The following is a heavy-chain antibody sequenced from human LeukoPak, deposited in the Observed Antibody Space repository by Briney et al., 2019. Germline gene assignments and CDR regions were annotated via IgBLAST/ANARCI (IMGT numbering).Heavy chain of an antibody. V-gene: IGHV1-2*02. Sequence: ASVKVSYKASGYTFTGYYMHWVRQAPGQGLEWMGWINPNSGGTNYAQKFQGRVTMTRDTSISTAYMELSRLRSDDTAVYYCAREEVTRDYYDSSGYYSWGQGTLVTVSS. J-gene: IGHJ4*02. D-gene: IGHD3-22*01. CDR3: AREEVTRDYYDSSGYYS. CDR2: INPNSGGT. CDR1: GYTFTGYY.